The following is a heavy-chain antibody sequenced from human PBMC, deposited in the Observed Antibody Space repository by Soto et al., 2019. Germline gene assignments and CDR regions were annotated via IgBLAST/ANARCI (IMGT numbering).Heavy chain of an antibody. CDR3: ARDGGRHSGGIDY. D-gene: IGHD1-26*01. J-gene: IGHJ4*02. Sequence: QVQLVQSGAEVKKPGSSVKVSCKASGGTFSSYSINWVRQAPGQGLEWMGEIIPIFGTANYAQKFQGRVTITAEESTSTAYTELSSLRSEDTAVYYCARDGGRHSGGIDYWGQGTLVTVSS. CDR2: IIPIFGTA. V-gene: IGHV1-69*01. CDR1: GGTFSSYS.